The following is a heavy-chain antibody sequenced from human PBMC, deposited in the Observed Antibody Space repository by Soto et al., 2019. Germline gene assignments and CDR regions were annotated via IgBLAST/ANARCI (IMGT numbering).Heavy chain of an antibody. CDR1: GGPSSSGDYY. CDR2: IYYSVST. D-gene: IGHD1-26*01. Sequence: TLSLTSTVPGGPSSSGDYYWSWIRQPPGKGLEWIVYIYYSVSTYYNPFLKSRVTISVDTSKNQFSLKLSSVTAADTAVYYCARGRVGDLGPYFDYWGQGTMVIVSS. J-gene: IGHJ4*02. V-gene: IGHV4-30-4*01. CDR3: ARGRVGDLGPYFDY.